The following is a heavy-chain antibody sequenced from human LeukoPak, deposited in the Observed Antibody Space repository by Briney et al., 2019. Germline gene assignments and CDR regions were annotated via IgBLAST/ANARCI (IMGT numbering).Heavy chain of an antibody. CDR2: ISSSSSYI. CDR3: ARGGDYVWGSYRYDAFDI. Sequence: PGGSLRLSCAASGFTFSSYTMNWVRQAPGKGLEWVSFISSSSSYIYYADSVKGRFTISRDNAKNSLYLQMNSLRAEDTAVYYCARGGDYVWGSYRYDAFDIWGQGTMVTVSS. CDR1: GFTFSSYT. J-gene: IGHJ3*02. V-gene: IGHV3-21*01. D-gene: IGHD3-16*02.